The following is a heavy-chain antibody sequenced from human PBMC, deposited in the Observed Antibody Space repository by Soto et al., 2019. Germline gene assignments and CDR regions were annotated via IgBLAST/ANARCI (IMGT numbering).Heavy chain of an antibody. CDR3: ARDTPTYSGSSDDDF. D-gene: IGHD6-6*01. J-gene: IGHJ4*02. V-gene: IGHV1-2*02. CDR1: GYTFTGYY. CDR2: IDPTSGDT. Sequence: QVQLVQSXAEVKKPGASVKVSCKASGYTFTGYYMHWVRQAPGQGLEWMGWIDPTSGDTNYAQRFQGRVTMTRDTSINTAYMELSGLTSDDTAVFYCARDTPTYSGSSDDDFWGQGTLVTVSS.